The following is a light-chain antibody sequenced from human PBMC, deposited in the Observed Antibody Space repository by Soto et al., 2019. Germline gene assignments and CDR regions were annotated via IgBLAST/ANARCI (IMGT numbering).Light chain of an antibody. V-gene: IGKV3-11*01. CDR3: QQRSTWPPLMFT. CDR1: QSVSSY. CDR2: DAS. J-gene: IGKJ2*01. Sequence: EIVLTQSPATLSLSPGERATLSCRASQSVSSYLAWYQQKPGQAPRLLLYDASKRATGIPARFSGSGSGTDFTLTISNLEPEDFAVYFCQQRSTWPPLMFTFGQGTKLEIK.